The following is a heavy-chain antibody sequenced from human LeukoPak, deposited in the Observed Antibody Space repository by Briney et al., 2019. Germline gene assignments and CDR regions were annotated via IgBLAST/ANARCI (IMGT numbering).Heavy chain of an antibody. D-gene: IGHD3-9*01. V-gene: IGHV4-39*01. CDR2: IYYSGST. Sequence: SETLSLTCTVSGGSISSSSYYWGWIRQPPGKGLEWIGSIYYSGSTYYNPSLKSRVTISVDTSKNQFSLKLSSVTAADTAVYYCARQKLRYFDWSVGKNWFDPWGQGTLVTVSS. CDR1: GGSISSSSYY. CDR3: ARQKLRYFDWSVGKNWFDP. J-gene: IGHJ5*02.